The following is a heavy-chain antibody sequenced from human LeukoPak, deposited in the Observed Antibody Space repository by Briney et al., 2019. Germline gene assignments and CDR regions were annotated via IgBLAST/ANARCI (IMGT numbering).Heavy chain of an antibody. Sequence: GGSLRLSCAASGFTFSSYSMNWVRQAPGKGLEWVAVIWHDGSNKYYADSVKGRFTISRDNSKNTLYLQMNSLRAEDTAIYYCAKSGSSSWPNYFDYWGQGTLVTVSS. V-gene: IGHV3-33*06. D-gene: IGHD6-13*01. CDR2: IWHDGSNK. CDR1: GFTFSSYS. J-gene: IGHJ4*02. CDR3: AKSGSSSWPNYFDY.